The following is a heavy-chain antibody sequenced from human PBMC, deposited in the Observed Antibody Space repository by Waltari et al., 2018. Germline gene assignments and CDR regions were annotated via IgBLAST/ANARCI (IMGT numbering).Heavy chain of an antibody. J-gene: IGHJ3*02. V-gene: IGHV1-69*08. CDR3: AREIGYYYDSSGYERAFDI. D-gene: IGHD3-22*01. CDR1: GGTFSSYA. CDR2: IIPIFGTA. Sequence: QVQLVQSGAEVKKPGSSVKVSCKASGGTFSSYAISWVRQAPGPGLEWMGRIIPIFGTANYAQKFQGRVTITADKSTSTAYMELSSLRSEDTAVYYCAREIGYYYDSSGYERAFDIWGQGTMVTVSS.